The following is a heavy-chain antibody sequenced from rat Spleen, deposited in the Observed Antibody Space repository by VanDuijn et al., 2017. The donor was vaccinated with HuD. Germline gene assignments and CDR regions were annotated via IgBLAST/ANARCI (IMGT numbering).Heavy chain of an antibody. V-gene: IGHV2S30*01. CDR1: GFSLMDYS. D-gene: IGHD1-3*01. Sequence: QVQLRESGPGLVQPSQTLSLTCTVSGFSLMDYSVHWVRQPPGKGLEWMGRMKYDGDTSYNSALKSKLSISRGTSKNQVYLKRNSLQTNDTGTYYCTRDMGAGFDCWGQGVMVTVSS. J-gene: IGHJ2*01. CDR2: MKYDGDT. CDR3: TRDMGAGFDC.